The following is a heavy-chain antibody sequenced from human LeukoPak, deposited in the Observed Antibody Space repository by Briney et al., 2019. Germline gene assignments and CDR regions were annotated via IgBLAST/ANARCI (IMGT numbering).Heavy chain of an antibody. Sequence: GGSLRLSCAASGFTFDDYGMSWVRQAPGKGLEWVSGINWNGGSTGYADSAKGRFTISRDNAKNPLYLQMNSLRAEDTAVYYCARDSPPNWFDPWGQGTLVTVSS. CDR2: INWNGGST. CDR3: ARDSPPNWFDP. J-gene: IGHJ5*02. CDR1: GFTFDDYG. V-gene: IGHV3-20*04.